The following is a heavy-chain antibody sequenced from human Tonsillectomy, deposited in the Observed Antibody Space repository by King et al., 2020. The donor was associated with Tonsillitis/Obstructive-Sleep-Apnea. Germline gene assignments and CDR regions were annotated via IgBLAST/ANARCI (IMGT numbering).Heavy chain of an antibody. CDR2: IDLRVCYT. D-gene: IGHD1-1*01. Sequence: QLVQSGAEVKTPGESLRISFKGSGYSFTSYWISWVRQMPGKGLEWMGRIDLRVCYTSYSPAFQGHVTISADKSISTAYLQWSSLKASDTAMYYCARHDHGDYWGQGTLVTVSS. V-gene: IGHV5-10-1*01. CDR3: ARHDHGDY. CDR1: GYSFTSYW. J-gene: IGHJ4*02.